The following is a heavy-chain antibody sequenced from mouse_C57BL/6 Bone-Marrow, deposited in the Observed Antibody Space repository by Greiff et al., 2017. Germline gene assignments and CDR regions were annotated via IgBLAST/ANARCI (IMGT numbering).Heavy chain of an antibody. CDR3: TIYHYWYFDV. CDR1: GFNIKDDY. Sequence: VQLQQSGAELVRPGASVKLSCTASGFNIKDDYMHWVKQRPEQGLEWIGWIDPENGDTEYASKFQGKATITADTSSKTAYLQLSSLTSEDTAVYYCTIYHYWYFDVWGTGTTVTVSS. J-gene: IGHJ1*03. CDR2: IDPENGDT. V-gene: IGHV14-4*01.